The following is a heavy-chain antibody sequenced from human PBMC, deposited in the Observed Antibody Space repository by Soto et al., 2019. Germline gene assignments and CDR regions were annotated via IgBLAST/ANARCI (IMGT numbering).Heavy chain of an antibody. D-gene: IGHD7-27*01. J-gene: IGHJ4*02. CDR2: FYHSGST. CDR3: VRSPLDWGFDY. Sequence: SSETLSLTCSVSGGSISSSDYYWGWIRQPPGKGLEWIGTFYHSGSTNYNPSLKSRVTISVDKSKNQFSLKLSSVTAADTAVYYCVRSPLDWGFDYWGQGTLVTVSS. CDR1: GGSISSSDYY. V-gene: IGHV4-39*07.